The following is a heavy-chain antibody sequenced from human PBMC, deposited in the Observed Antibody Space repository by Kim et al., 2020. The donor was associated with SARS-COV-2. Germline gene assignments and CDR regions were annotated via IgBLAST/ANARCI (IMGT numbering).Heavy chain of an antibody. J-gene: IGHJ3*02. D-gene: IGHD3-22*01. V-gene: IGHV3-23*01. CDR3: AGFDTMIVVIRAFDI. CDR1: GFTFSSYA. CDR2: ISGSGGST. Sequence: GGSLRLSCAASGFTFSSYAMSWVRQAPGKGLEWVSAISGSGGSTYYADSVKGRFTISRDNSKNTLYLQMNSLRAEDTAVYYCAGFDTMIVVIRAFDIWGQGTMVTVSS.